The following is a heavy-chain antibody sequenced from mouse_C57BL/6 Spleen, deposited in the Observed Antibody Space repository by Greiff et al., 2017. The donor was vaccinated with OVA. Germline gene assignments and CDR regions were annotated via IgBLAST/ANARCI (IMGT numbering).Heavy chain of an antibody. D-gene: IGHD2-2*01. V-gene: IGHV1-69*01. Sequence: QVQLQQPGTELVKPGASVKLSCKASGYTFTSYWMHWVKQRPGQGLEWIGEIDPSDSYTNYNQKFKGKSTLTVDTSSSTAYMELHSLTSEDSAVYFCAREDGHGGFAYWGQGTLVTVSA. CDR2: IDPSDSYT. CDR1: GYTFTSYW. CDR3: AREDGHGGFAY. J-gene: IGHJ3*01.